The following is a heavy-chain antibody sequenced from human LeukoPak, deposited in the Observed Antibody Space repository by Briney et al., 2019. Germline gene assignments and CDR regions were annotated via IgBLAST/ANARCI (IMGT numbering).Heavy chain of an antibody. Sequence: GASVKVSCKASGYTLTSNYMHWVRQAPGQGLEWMGIINPTDGSTTYAQKFQGRVTMTRDTSTSTFYMELSSLRAEDTAVYFCARDQSAGYSSSGSSSWGRLGDWGQGTLVTVSS. CDR1: GYTLTSNY. J-gene: IGHJ4*02. CDR3: ARDQSAGYSSSGSSSWGRLGD. CDR2: INPTDGST. D-gene: IGHD6-13*01. V-gene: IGHV1-46*01.